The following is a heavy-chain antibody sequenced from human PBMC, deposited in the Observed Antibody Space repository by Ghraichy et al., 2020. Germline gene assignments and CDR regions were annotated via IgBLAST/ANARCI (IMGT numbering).Heavy chain of an antibody. CDR3: ARVASYYYASRGHPREFDP. CDR2: IYYNGST. Sequence: SETLSLTCTVSGGSISSYYWSWIRQPPGKGLEWIGYIYYNGSTNYNPSLKSRVTISVDTSKKQFSLKMSSVTAADTAVYYCARVASYYYASRGHPREFDPWGQGTLVTVSS. V-gene: IGHV4-59*01. J-gene: IGHJ5*02. CDR1: GGSISSYY. D-gene: IGHD3-22*01.